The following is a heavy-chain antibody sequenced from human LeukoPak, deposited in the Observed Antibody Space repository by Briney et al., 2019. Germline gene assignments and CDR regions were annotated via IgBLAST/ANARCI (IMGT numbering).Heavy chain of an antibody. D-gene: IGHD6-19*01. CDR1: GFTFSSYD. Sequence: GGSLRLSCAASGFTFSSYDMHWVRQATGKGLEWVSAIGTAGDTYYPGSVKGRFTISRENAKNSLYPQMNSLRAGDTAVYYCARDWRAGTGDWYFDLWGRGTLVTVSS. CDR3: ARDWRAGTGDWYFDL. V-gene: IGHV3-13*01. CDR2: IGTAGDT. J-gene: IGHJ2*01.